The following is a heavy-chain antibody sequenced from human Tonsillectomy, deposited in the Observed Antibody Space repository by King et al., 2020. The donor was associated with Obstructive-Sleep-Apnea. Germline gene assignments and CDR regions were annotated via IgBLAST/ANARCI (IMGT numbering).Heavy chain of an antibody. CDR1: GFTFRNAW. CDR2: IKSTTDGGTR. V-gene: IGHV3-15*01. CDR3: TKDHGTAMVIDY. D-gene: IGHD5-18*01. Sequence: EVQLVESGGGLVKPGGSLRLSCAASGFTFRNAWMSWVRQVPGKGLEWVGRIKSTTDGGTRDYAAPVKGRFTISRDDSKNTLYLQMNSLKTEDTAVYYCTKDHGTAMVIDYWAQRALVTVSS. J-gene: IGHJ4*02.